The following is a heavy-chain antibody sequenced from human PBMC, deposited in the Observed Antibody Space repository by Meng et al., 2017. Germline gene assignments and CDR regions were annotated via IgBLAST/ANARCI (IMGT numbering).Heavy chain of an antibody. CDR2: IYYSGST. CDR3: AREAVAVAGRGWRWFDP. Sequence: GSLRLSCTVSGGSISSSSYYWGWIRQPPGKGLEWIGSIYYSGSTYYNPSLKSRVTISVDTSKNQFSLKLGSVTAADTAVYYCAREAVAVAGRGWRWFDPWAREPWSPSPQ. J-gene: IGHJ5*02. D-gene: IGHD6-19*01. CDR1: GGSISSSSYY. V-gene: IGHV4-39*07.